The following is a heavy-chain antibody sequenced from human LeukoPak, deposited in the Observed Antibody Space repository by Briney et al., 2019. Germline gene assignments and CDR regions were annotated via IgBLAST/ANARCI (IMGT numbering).Heavy chain of an antibody. D-gene: IGHD6-25*01. J-gene: IGHJ3*02. CDR3: ASESVLYSTAYVAFDI. CDR1: GGSISTYY. V-gene: IGHV4-59*01. CDR2: IYYSGSI. Sequence: PSETLSLTCTVSGGSISTYYWNWIRQPPGKGLEWIGYIYYSGSINYNPSLKSRATISVDTSKNQFSLKLSSVTAADTAVYYCASESVLYSTAYVAFDIWGQGTMVTVSS.